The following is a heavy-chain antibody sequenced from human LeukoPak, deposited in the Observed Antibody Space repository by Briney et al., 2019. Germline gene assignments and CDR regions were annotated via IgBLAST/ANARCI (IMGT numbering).Heavy chain of an antibody. CDR1: GLTFSSYS. Sequence: GGSLRLSCAASGLTFSSYSMNWVRQAPGKGLEWVSSISSSSSYIYYADSVKGRFTISRDNAKNSLYLQMNSLRAEDTAVYYCARDRVLRLGELSPIYYWGQGTLATVSS. CDR3: ARDRVLRLGELSPIYY. J-gene: IGHJ4*02. D-gene: IGHD3-16*02. V-gene: IGHV3-21*01. CDR2: ISSSSSYI.